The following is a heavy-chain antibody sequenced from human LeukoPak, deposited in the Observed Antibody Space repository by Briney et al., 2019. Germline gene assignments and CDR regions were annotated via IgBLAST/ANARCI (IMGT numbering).Heavy chain of an antibody. J-gene: IGHJ4*02. CDR3: ARNTGHRLVGTTNYFDY. Sequence: ASVKVSCKASGYTFTGYYMHWVRQAPGQGLEWMGWINPNSGGTNYAQTLQGRVTMTTDTSTSTTYMELRSLRSDDTAVYYCARNTGHRLVGTTNYFDYWGQGTLVTVSS. CDR1: GYTFTGYY. V-gene: IGHV1-2*02. CDR2: INPNSGGT. D-gene: IGHD1-26*01.